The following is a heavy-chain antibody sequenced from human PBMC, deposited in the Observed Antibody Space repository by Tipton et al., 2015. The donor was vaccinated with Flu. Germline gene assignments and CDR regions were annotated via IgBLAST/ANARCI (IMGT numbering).Heavy chain of an antibody. CDR1: GFTFSSYS. CDR2: ISGGSSTI. CDR3: ARAMDV. Sequence: QLVQSGGGLVQPGGSLRLSCAGSGFTFSSYSMTWVRQAPGKGLDWVSHISGGSSTIYYADSVKGRFTVSRDNAKKSIYPQMNSLRADDTAVYYCARAMDVWGKGTTVTVSS. V-gene: IGHV3-48*04. J-gene: IGHJ6*04.